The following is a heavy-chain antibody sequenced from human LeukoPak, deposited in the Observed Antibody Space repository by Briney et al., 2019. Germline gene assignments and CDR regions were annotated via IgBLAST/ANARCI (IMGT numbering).Heavy chain of an antibody. D-gene: IGHD3-22*01. V-gene: IGHV3-21*01. CDR3: AREAYYDSSGYVYYFDY. Sequence: PGGSLRLSCAASGFTFSSYSMNWVRQAPGKGLEWVSSISSGSSYIYYADSVKGRFTISRDNAKNSLYLQMNSLRAEDTAVYYCAREAYYDSSGYVYYFDYWGQGTLVTVSS. CDR1: GFTFSSYS. J-gene: IGHJ4*02. CDR2: ISSGSSYI.